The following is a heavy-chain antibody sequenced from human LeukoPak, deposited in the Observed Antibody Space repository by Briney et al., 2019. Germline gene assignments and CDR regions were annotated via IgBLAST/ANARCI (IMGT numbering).Heavy chain of an antibody. CDR2: IWYDGSNK. D-gene: IGHD6-19*01. CDR3: ARGPPYSSGWSYFDY. CDR1: GFTFSSYG. J-gene: IGHJ4*02. V-gene: IGHV3-33*01. Sequence: PGGSLRLSCAASGFTFSSYGMHWVRQAPGKGLEWVADIWYDGSNKYYADSVKGRFTISRDNSKNTLYLQMNSLRAEDTAVYYCARGPPYSSGWSYFDYWGQGTLVTVSS.